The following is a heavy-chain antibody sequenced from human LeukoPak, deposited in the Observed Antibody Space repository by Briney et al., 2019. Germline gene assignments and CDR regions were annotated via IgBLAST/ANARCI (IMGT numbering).Heavy chain of an antibody. V-gene: IGHV1-69*06. CDR3: ARVVGLTGYSSNWYSGYYYYMDV. CDR2: IIPIFGTT. CDR1: GDTFSSFA. Sequence: SVKVSCKTSGDTFSSFAITWVRQTPGQGLEWMGGIIPIFGTTNYAQKFQDRVTITADKSTSTAYMKLSSLRSEDTAVYFCARVVGLTGYSSNWYSGYYYYMDVWGKGTTVTVSS. D-gene: IGHD6-13*01. J-gene: IGHJ6*03.